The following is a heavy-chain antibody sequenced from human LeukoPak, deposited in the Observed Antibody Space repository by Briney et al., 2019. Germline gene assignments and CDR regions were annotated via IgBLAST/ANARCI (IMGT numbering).Heavy chain of an antibody. J-gene: IGHJ4*02. CDR3: ARENVFTFDY. CDR1: GFTFSSYA. CDR2: ISYDGSNK. Sequence: PGRSLRLSCAASGFTFSSYAMHWVRQAPGKGLEWVAVISYDGSNKYYADSVKGRFTISRDNSKNTLYLQMNSLRAEDTAVYYCARENVFTFDYWGQGTLVNVSS. D-gene: IGHD1-1*01. V-gene: IGHV3-30*04.